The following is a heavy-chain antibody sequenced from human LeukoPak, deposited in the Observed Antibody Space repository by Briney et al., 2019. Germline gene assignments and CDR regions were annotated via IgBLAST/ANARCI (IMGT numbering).Heavy chain of an antibody. J-gene: IGHJ3*02. V-gene: IGHV4-34*01. D-gene: IGHD3-10*01. Sequence: PSETLSLTCAVYGGSFSGYYWSWIRQPPGKGLEWIGEINHSGSTNYNPSLKSRVTISVDTSKNQFSLKLSSVTAADTAVYYCARGPYYGLRYAFDIWGQGTMVTVSS. CDR2: INHSGST. CDR1: GGSFSGYY. CDR3: ARGPYYGLRYAFDI.